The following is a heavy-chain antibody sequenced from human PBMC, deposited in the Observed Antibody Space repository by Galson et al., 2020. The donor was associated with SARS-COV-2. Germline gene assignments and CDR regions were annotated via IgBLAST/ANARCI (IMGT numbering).Heavy chain of an antibody. CDR3: ARWHDILTDSHS. CDR2: IDPSDSYT. D-gene: IGHD3-9*01. CDR1: GYSFTTYW. Sequence: HGESLKISCKASGYSFTTYWVDWVRQLPGSGLEWMGTIDPSDSYTKYSPAFQGHVTISADKSINTAYLQWSSLKASDTAVYYCARWHDILTDSHSWGQGTPVTVSP. J-gene: IGHJ4*02. V-gene: IGHV5-10-1*01.